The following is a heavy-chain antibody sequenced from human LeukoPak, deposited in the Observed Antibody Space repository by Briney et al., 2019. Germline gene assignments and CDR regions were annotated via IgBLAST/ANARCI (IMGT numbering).Heavy chain of an antibody. CDR3: AIDKGTSVLSSFDY. CDR2: ISYEGSKE. V-gene: IGHV3-30*04. CDR1: GFTLSIYF. J-gene: IGHJ4*02. Sequence: PGQSLRLSCAPSGFTLSIYFTHWVRQAHGRGREWVGIISYEGSKENYAGSGKGRFTISRDNSTNTPYLQRNSVIAADPAVYYGAIDKGTSVLSSFDYWGQGTLVTVSS.